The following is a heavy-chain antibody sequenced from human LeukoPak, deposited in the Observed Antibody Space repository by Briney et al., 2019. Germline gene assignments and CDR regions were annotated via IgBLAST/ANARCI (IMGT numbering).Heavy chain of an antibody. D-gene: IGHD1-26*01. CDR3: ARDLPLDSGSYYDY. CDR1: GYTFTGYY. V-gene: IGHV1-2*04. Sequence: GASVKVSCKASGYTFTGYYMHWVRQAPGQGLEWMGWINPNSGGTNYAQKFQGWVTMTRDTSISTAYMELSRLRSDDMAVYYCARDLPLDSGSYYDYWGQGTLVTVSS. J-gene: IGHJ4*02. CDR2: INPNSGGT.